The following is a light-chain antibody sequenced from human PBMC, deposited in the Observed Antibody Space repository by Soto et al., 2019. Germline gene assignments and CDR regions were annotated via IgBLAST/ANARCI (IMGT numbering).Light chain of an antibody. CDR2: KAS. CDR3: QQYNSYPFT. CDR1: QIISTW. V-gene: IGKV1-5*03. J-gene: IGKJ2*01. Sequence: DIQMTQSPSTLSASVGDRVTVTCRASQIISTWLAWFQQKPGKAPKLLIYKASSLESGVPSRFRGSGSGTEFTLTISSLQPDDFATYYCQQYNSYPFTFGQGTKLEI.